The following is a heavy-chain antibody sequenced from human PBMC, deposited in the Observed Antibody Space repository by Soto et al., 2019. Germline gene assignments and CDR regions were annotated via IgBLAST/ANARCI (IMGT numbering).Heavy chain of an antibody. CDR2: IYHSGST. Sequence: SETLSLTCAVSGGSISSGGYSWSWIRQPPGKGLEWIGYIYHSGSTYYNPSLRSRVTISVDTSKNQFSLKLSSVTAADTAVYYCARSYRRYCSGGSCYSYYYYYMDVWGKGTTVTVSS. D-gene: IGHD2-15*01. V-gene: IGHV4-30-2*02. CDR1: GGSISSGGYS. J-gene: IGHJ6*03. CDR3: ARSYRRYCSGGSCYSYYYYYMDV.